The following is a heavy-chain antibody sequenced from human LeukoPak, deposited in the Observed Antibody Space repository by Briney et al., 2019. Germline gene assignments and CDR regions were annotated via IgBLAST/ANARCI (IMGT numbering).Heavy chain of an antibody. CDR1: GFTFSSYA. D-gene: IGHD3-10*01. CDR2: ISGSGGST. J-gene: IGHJ4*02. V-gene: IGHV3-23*01. CDR3: ATSPPRGVYWHQWGDYYFDY. Sequence: GGSLRLSCAASGFTFSSYAMSWVRQAPGKGLEWVSAISGSGGSTYYADSVKGRFIISRDNAKNTLYLQMNSLRAEDTAVYYCATSPPRGVYWHQWGDYYFDYWGQGTLVTVSS.